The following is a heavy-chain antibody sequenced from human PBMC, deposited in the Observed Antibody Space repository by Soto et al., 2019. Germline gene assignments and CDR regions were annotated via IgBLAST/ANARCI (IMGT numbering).Heavy chain of an antibody. J-gene: IGHJ3*02. V-gene: IGHV1-18*01. D-gene: IGHD3-22*01. CDR3: ASDYTAVSDSSGYYRTDAFDI. Sequence: ASGKVSCKASGYTCSSYGISLLLQAPVQVLEWMGCISAYNGNTYYAQKLHGRVTMTTDTATSTAYMDVWSLRSADTAVYYCASDYTAVSDSSGYYRTDAFDIWGQGTMV. CDR1: GYTCSSYG. CDR2: ISAYNGNT.